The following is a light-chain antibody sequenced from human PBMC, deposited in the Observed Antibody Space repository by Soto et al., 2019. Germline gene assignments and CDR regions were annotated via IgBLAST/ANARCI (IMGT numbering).Light chain of an antibody. V-gene: IGKV3-20*01. CDR2: PTS. Sequence: EIVLTQSPGTLSWSPGERATLSCRASQSVSSNYLAWYQQKPGQAPRLLIYPTSSRATGIPDRFSGSGSGTDFTLAISRLEPEDFAVYYCHQYGYSSWTFGQGTKV. CDR3: HQYGYSSWT. J-gene: IGKJ1*01. CDR1: QSVSSNY.